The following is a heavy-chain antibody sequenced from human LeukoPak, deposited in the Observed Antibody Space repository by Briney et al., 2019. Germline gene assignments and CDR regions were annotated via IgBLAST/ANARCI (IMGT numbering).Heavy chain of an antibody. D-gene: IGHD2-21*01. Sequence: PGGSLRLSCAASGFTFSSYTMNWLRQAPGKGLEWVSSITSSSTYIYYADSVKGRFTISRDSANNSLYLQMTSLRAEDTAVYYCARLYSSYAFDIWGQGTMVTVSS. CDR2: ITSSSTYI. J-gene: IGHJ3*02. CDR3: ARLYSSYAFDI. CDR1: GFTFSSYT. V-gene: IGHV3-21*01.